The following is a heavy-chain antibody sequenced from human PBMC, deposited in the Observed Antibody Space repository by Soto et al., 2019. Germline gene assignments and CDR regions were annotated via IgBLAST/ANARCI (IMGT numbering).Heavy chain of an antibody. V-gene: IGHV1-46*03. D-gene: IGHD4-17*01. CDR1: GDRFPNNY. CDR3: ARGRDDGEKVPSE. Sequence: QVQLVQSGTEVRKPGASVKVSCKASGDRFPNNYIHWVRQAPGQGLEWMGMINPSVASTSYAQRFQGRVTVTRDTSTTTVYMELGGLRSEDTAMYYCARGRDDGEKVPSEWGQGTLVTVSS. CDR2: INPSVAST. J-gene: IGHJ4*02.